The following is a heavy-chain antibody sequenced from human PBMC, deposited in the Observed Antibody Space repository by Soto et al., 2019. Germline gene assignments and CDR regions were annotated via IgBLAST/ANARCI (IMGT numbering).Heavy chain of an antibody. Sequence: PSETLSLTCTVSGGSLSSYYWSWIRQPPGKGLEWIGYIYYSGSTNYSPSLKSRVTISVDTSKNQFSLKLSSVTAADTAVYYCASALFGVGRYDYYGTNVWGQGTTVTVFS. V-gene: IGHV4-59*01. CDR3: ASALFGVGRYDYYGTNV. D-gene: IGHD3-3*01. J-gene: IGHJ6*02. CDR2: IYYSGST. CDR1: GGSLSSYY.